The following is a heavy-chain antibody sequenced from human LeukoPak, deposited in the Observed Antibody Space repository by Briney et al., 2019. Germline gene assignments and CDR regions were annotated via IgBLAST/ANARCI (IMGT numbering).Heavy chain of an antibody. CDR2: IYHSGST. CDR3: ARVEEGYGSGRRENYYYYYMDV. Sequence: SETLSLTCTVSGYSFSSGYYWGWIRRPPGKGLEWIGRIYHSGSTNYNPSLKSRVTISVDTSKNHFSLKLSSVTAADTAVYYCARVEEGYGSGRRENYYYYYMDVWGKGTTVTISS. D-gene: IGHD3-10*01. V-gene: IGHV4-38-2*02. J-gene: IGHJ6*03. CDR1: GYSFSSGYY.